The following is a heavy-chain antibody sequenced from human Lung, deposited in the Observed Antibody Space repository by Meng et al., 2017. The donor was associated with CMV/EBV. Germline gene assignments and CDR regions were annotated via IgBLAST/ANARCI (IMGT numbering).Heavy chain of an antibody. CDR1: GDMFSTYA. CDR3: ARSLREYRSSSSDS. CDR2: LLPILNAR. Sequence: SXXVSXKASGDMFSTYAITWVRQAPGQGREWMGELLPILNARNYAQKFPGRVRITADKSTTTAYMELSSLRSADTAVYYCARSLREYRSSSSDSWGQGTXVTVSS. J-gene: IGHJ4*02. D-gene: IGHD6-6*01. V-gene: IGHV1-69*10.